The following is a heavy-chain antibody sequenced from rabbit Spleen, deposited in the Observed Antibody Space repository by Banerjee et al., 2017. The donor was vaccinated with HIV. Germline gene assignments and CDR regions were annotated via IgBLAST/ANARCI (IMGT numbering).Heavy chain of an antibody. CDR3: ARDLAGVIGWNFGW. V-gene: IGHV1S40*01. CDR2: IGTGSGVT. Sequence: QSLEESGGGLVKPGASLTLTCTASGFSFSGSYYMCWVRQAPGKGLEWIACIGTGSGVTYYASWAKGRFTITRSTSLNTVTLQMTSLTAADTATYFCARDLAGVIGWNFGWWGQGTLVTVS. CDR1: GFSFSGSYY. J-gene: IGHJ4*01. D-gene: IGHD4-1*01.